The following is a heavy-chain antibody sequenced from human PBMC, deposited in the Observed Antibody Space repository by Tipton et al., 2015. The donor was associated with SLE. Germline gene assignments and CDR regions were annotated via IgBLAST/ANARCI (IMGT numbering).Heavy chain of an antibody. V-gene: IGHV4-38-2*01. CDR3: VSGVGNTGRFHY. CDR1: GYSISSGYY. CDR2: VYRTA. D-gene: IGHD1-14*01. Sequence: TLSLTCAVSGYSISSGYYWGWIRHSPVQGLEWIGIVYRTAYYNPSLKSRVTVSVETSKNEVSLKLNSVTASDTTVYYCVSGVGNTGRFHYWGQGALVTVSS. J-gene: IGHJ4*02.